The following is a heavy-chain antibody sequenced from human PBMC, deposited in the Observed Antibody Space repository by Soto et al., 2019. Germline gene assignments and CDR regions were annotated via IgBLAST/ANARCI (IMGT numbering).Heavy chain of an antibody. D-gene: IGHD1-26*01. Sequence: GALRLSCAASGFTFSSYAMHWVRQAPGKGLEWVAVISYDGSNKYYADSVKGRFTISRDNSKNTLYLQMNSLRAEDTAVYYCARVPPQKWELPEFDYWGQGTLVTVSS. J-gene: IGHJ4*02. CDR3: ARVPPQKWELPEFDY. V-gene: IGHV3-30-3*01. CDR1: GFTFSSYA. CDR2: ISYDGSNK.